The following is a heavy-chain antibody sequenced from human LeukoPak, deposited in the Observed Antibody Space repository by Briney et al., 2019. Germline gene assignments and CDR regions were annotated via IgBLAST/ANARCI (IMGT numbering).Heavy chain of an antibody. V-gene: IGHV3-48*03. J-gene: IGHJ4*02. Sequence: GGSLRLSCAASGFTFSSYEMNWVRQAPGKGLEWVSYISSSGNTIYYADSVKGRFTISRDNSKNTLNLQMNSLRAEDTAVYYCAKDPTHYRVWDYYETIGLSYWGQGTLVSVSS. CDR3: AKDPTHYRVWDYYETIGLSY. CDR2: ISSSGNTI. D-gene: IGHD3-22*01. CDR1: GFTFSSYE.